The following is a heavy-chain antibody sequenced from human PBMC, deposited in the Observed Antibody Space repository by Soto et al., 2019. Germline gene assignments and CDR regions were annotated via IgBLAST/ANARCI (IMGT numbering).Heavy chain of an antibody. CDR3: ARHRTYYDFWSGYSGSAPERGPNFDY. Sequence: SETLSLTCTVSGGSISSYYWSWIRQPPGKGLEWIGYIYYSGSTNYNPSLKSRVTISVDTSKNQFSLKLSSVTAADTAVYYCARHRTYYDFWSGYSGSAPERGPNFDYWGQGTLVTVSS. V-gene: IGHV4-59*01. CDR2: IYYSGST. D-gene: IGHD3-3*01. CDR1: GGSISSYY. J-gene: IGHJ4*02.